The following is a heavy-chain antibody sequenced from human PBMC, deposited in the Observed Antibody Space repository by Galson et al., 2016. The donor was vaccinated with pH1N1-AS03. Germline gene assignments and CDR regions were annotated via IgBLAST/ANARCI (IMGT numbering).Heavy chain of an antibody. CDR1: GYTFTTYG. CDR3: VRESEISGVVFFNY. J-gene: IGHJ4*02. CDR2: ISAYYGDT. V-gene: IGHV1-18*01. D-gene: IGHD3-3*01. Sequence: SVKVSCKASGYTFTTYGISWVRQAPGQGLEWMGWISAYYGDTHFAHKFQGRVTLTRDTSTATAYMELRSLRSDDTAVYYCVRESEISGVVFFNYWGQGTLVTVSS.